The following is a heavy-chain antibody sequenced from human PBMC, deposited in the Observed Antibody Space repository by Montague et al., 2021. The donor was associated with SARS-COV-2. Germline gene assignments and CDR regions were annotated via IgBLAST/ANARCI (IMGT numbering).Heavy chain of an antibody. CDR2: LYIDGRP. J-gene: IGHJ4*02. V-gene: IGHV3-53*04. D-gene: IGHD3-10*01. Sequence: SLRLSCAASGFSVSSNYMTWVRQAPGRGLEWVSTLYIDGRPYYTDSVKGRFTISSHISQNTLYLQMNSLRAEDTAVYYCARYPWYYGSGQWGQGAQVTVSA. CDR3: ARYPWYYGSGQ. CDR1: GFSVSSNY.